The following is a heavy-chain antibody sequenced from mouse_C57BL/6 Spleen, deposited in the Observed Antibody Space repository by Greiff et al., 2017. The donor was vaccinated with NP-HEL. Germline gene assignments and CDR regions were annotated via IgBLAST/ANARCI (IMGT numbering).Heavy chain of an antibody. Sequence: EVQGVESGGGLVKPGGSLKLSCAASGFTFSDYGMHWVRQAPEKGLEWVAYISSGSSTIYYADTVKGRFTISRDNAKNTLFLQMTSLRSEDTAMYYCARALLLRPSYYYAMDYWGQGTSVTVSS. CDR3: ARALLLRPSYYYAMDY. CDR2: ISSGSSTI. CDR1: GFTFSDYG. D-gene: IGHD1-1*01. V-gene: IGHV5-17*01. J-gene: IGHJ4*01.